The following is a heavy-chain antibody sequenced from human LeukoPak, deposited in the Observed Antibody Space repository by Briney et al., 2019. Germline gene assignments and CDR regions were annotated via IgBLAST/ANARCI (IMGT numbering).Heavy chain of an antibody. D-gene: IGHD3-9*01. CDR2: INPSGGST. CDR1: GYTFTSYY. CDR3: AGAYYDILTGYYGEGDYYYYGMDV. J-gene: IGHJ6*02. V-gene: IGHV1-46*01. Sequence: ASVKVSCKASGYTFTSYYMHWVRQAPGQGLEWMGIINPSGGSTSYAQKFQGRVTMTRDTSTSTVYMELSSLRSEDTAVYYCAGAYYDILTGYYGEGDYYYYGMDVWGQGTTVTVSS.